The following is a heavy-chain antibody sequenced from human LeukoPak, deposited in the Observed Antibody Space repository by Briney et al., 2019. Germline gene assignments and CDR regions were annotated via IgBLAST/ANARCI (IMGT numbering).Heavy chain of an antibody. CDR3: ARDFYPRTDYSNYEAP. J-gene: IGHJ5*02. CDR1: GYTFTSYY. Sequence: GASVKVSCKASGYTFTSYYMHWVRQAPGQGLEWMGIINPSGGSTSYAQKFQGRVTMTRDTSTSTVYMELSSLRSEDTAVYYCARDFYPRTDYSNYEAPWGQGTLATVSS. D-gene: IGHD4-11*01. CDR2: INPSGGST. V-gene: IGHV1-46*01.